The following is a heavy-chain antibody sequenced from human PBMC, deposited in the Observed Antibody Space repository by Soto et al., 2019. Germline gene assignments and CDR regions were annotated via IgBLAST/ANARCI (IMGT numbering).Heavy chain of an antibody. V-gene: IGHV4-30-2*01. J-gene: IGHJ4*02. CDR1: GGSISSGGYS. Sequence: PSETLSLTCAVSGGSISSGGYSWSWIRQPPGKGLEWIGYIYHSGSTYYNPSLKSRVTISVDRSKNQFSLKLSSVTAADTAVYYCARSRDILTGYFDYWGQGTLVTVYS. CDR2: IYHSGST. D-gene: IGHD3-9*01. CDR3: ARSRDILTGYFDY.